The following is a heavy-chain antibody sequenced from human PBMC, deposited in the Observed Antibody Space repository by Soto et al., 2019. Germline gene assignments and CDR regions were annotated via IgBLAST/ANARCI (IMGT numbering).Heavy chain of an antibody. J-gene: IGHJ4*02. Sequence: QVQLVQSGAEVKKPGASVKVACKAYGYTFTGCGISWVRQAHGQGLEWMGWISAYNGNTNYAQKLQGRVTMTTDTCTSTAYMELRSLRSDDTAVYYCARAMSKDGYNYKFPPWYFDYWGQGTMVTVSS. CDR2: ISAYNGNT. D-gene: IGHD5-12*01. V-gene: IGHV1-18*01. CDR1: GYTFTGCG. CDR3: ARAMSKDGYNYKFPPWYFDY.